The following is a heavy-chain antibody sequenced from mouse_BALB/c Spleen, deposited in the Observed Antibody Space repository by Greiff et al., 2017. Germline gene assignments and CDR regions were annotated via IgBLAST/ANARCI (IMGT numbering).Heavy chain of an antibody. CDR3: ARDGAIGNYFFDY. Sequence: VQGVESGPGLVAPSQSLSITCTVSGFSLTSYGVHWVRQPPGKGLEWLGVIWAGGSTNYNSALMSRLSISKDNSKSQVFLKMNSLQTDDTAMYYCARDGAIGNYFFDYWGQGTTLTVSS. D-gene: IGHD2-1*01. CDR2: IWAGGST. CDR1: GFSLTSYG. V-gene: IGHV2-9*02. J-gene: IGHJ2*01.